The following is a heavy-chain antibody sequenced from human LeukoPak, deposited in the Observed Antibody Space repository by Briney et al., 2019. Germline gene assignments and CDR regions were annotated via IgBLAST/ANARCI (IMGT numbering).Heavy chain of an antibody. D-gene: IGHD2/OR15-2a*01. CDR1: GASVSSDY. CDR3: ARHPFQYPFDH. J-gene: IGHJ5*02. CDR2: IYHSGHT. Sequence: KPSETLSLTCTVSGASVSSDYWSWIRQSPGKGQEWIGYIYHSGHTMSNPSLKSRVSLSLDTSNNQFSLKLSSVTAADTAVYYCARHPFQYPFDHWGQGTVVSVSS. V-gene: IGHV4-59*08.